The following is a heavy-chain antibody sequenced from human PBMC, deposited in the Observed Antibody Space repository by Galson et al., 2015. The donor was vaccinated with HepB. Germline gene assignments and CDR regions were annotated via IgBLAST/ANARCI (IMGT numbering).Heavy chain of an antibody. CDR3: ARSITIFGVGYYYGMDV. CDR1: GYSFTSYW. CDR2: IYPGDSDT. Sequence: QSGAEVKKPGESLKISCKGSGYSFTSYWIGWVRQMPGKGLEWMGIIYPGDSDTRYSPSFQGQVTISADKSISTAYLQWSSLKASDTAMYYCARSITIFGVGYYYGMDVWSQGTTVTVSS. V-gene: IGHV5-51*01. J-gene: IGHJ6*02. D-gene: IGHD3-3*01.